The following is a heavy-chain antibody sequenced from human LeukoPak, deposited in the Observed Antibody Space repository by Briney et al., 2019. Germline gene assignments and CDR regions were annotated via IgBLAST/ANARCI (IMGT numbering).Heavy chain of an antibody. D-gene: IGHD3-16*02. J-gene: IGHJ4*02. CDR1: GLTFSSYA. Sequence: GGSLRLSCAASGLTFSSYAKSWVRQAPGKGLEWVSAISGSGGSTYYADSVKGRFTISRDNSKNTLYLQMNSLRAEDTAVYYCAKGAFGGVIVTFDYWGQGTLVTVSS. CDR3: AKGAFGGVIVTFDY. V-gene: IGHV3-23*01. CDR2: ISGSGGST.